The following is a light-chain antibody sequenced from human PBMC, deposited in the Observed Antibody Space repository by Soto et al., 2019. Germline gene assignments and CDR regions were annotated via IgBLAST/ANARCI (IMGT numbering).Light chain of an antibody. CDR2: GTS. Sequence: EIVLTQSPGTLSLSPGESATLSCRASQSISSSFFAWYQHKPGQAPRLLIYGTSNRATGIPDRFSGSGSGTDFTLTISRLEPEDFAVYYCQQYDNWPWTFGQGNTVDIK. CDR1: QSISSSF. V-gene: IGKV3-20*01. CDR3: QQYDNWPWT. J-gene: IGKJ1*01.